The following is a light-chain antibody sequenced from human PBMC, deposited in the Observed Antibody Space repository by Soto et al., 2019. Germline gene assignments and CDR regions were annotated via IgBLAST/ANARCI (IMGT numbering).Light chain of an antibody. CDR1: TGTVTSGNY. J-gene: IGLJ3*02. V-gene: IGLV7-43*01. Sequence: QAVVTQETSLTVSPGGTVTLTCASSTGTVTSGNYPSWFQQKPGQTPRTLIYTTNNRHSWTPARFSGSLLGGKAALTLSGVQPEDEAEYYCLLYYGGAHLVFGGGTKLTVL. CDR3: LLYYGGAHLV. CDR2: TTN.